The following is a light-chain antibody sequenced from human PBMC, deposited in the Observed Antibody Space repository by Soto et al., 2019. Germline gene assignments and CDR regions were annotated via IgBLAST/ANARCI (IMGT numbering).Light chain of an antibody. J-gene: IGKJ1*01. Sequence: DIQMTQSPSTLSGSVGDRVTITCRASQTISSWLAWYQQKPGKAPKLLIYKASSLESGVPSRFSGGGSGTDFTLTISRLEPEDFAVYYCQQCGSSPWTFGQGTKVDIK. CDR3: QQCGSSPWT. CDR1: QTISSW. V-gene: IGKV1-5*03. CDR2: KAS.